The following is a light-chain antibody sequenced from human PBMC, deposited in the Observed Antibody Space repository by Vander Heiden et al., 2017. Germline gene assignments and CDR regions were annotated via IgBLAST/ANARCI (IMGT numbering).Light chain of an antibody. CDR2: WAS. V-gene: IGKV4-1*01. J-gene: IGKJ2*01. CDR3: QQDDSTPYT. Sequence: DIVMTQSPDSLAVSLGERATINCKSSQSVLYSSNNKNYLAWYQQKPGKPTKLLIYWASTRESGVPDRFSGSGSGTDFTLTISSLQAEDVAVYYCQQDDSTPYTFGQGTKLXIK. CDR1: QSVLYSSNNKNY.